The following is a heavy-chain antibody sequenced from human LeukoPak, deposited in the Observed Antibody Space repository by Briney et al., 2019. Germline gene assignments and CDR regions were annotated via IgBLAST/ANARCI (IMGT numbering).Heavy chain of an antibody. CDR3: ARVRSVNYYDSSGYLLS. Sequence: SETLSLTCTVSGGSISSSSYYWGWLRQPPGKGREWVGSIYYSGSTYYNPSLKSRVTISVDTSKNQFSLKLSSVTAADTAVYYCARVRSVNYYDSSGYLLSWGQGTLVTVSS. D-gene: IGHD3-22*01. CDR1: GGSISSSSYY. CDR2: IYYSGST. J-gene: IGHJ4*02. V-gene: IGHV4-39*07.